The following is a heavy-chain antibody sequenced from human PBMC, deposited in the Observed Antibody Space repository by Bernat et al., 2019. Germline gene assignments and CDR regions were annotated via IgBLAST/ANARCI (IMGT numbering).Heavy chain of an antibody. CDR3: ARDLLDLGYCGSGGCYGAFDI. CDR1: GFNFSTYS. Sequence: QVQLVESGGGVVQPGRSLRLSCAASGFNFSTYSMHWVRQAPGKGLEWMTLISYDGSNKYYADSVQGRFTISRDNSKNTLYLQMNSLRADDTAVYYCARDLLDLGYCGSGGCYGAFDIWGQGTMVTVSS. V-gene: IGHV3-30-3*01. J-gene: IGHJ3*02. CDR2: ISYDGSNK. D-gene: IGHD2-15*01.